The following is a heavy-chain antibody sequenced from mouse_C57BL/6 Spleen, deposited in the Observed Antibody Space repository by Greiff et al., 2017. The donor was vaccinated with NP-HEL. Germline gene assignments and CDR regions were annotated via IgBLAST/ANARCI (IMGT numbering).Heavy chain of an antibody. CDR1: GYTFTDYC. J-gene: IGHJ1*03. CDR2: IYPGSGNT. CDR3: ARHYGYDGGYFDV. Sequence: VQLQQSGAELVRPGASVKLSCKASGYTFTDYCITWVKQRPGQGLEWIARIYPGSGNTYYNEKFKGKATLTAEKSSSTAYMQLSSLTSEDSAVYFGARHYGYDGGYFDVWGTGTTVTVSS. V-gene: IGHV1-76*01. D-gene: IGHD2-2*01.